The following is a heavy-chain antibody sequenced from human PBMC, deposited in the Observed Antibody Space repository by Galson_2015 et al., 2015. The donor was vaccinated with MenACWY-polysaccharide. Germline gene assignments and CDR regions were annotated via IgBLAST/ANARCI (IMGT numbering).Heavy chain of an antibody. CDR1: GFTFGSYA. CDR2: ISGSGGST. CDR3: ARDPRGARSSYFDN. J-gene: IGHJ4*02. D-gene: IGHD3-10*01. Sequence: SLRLSCAASGFTFGSYAMSWVRHVPGKGLEWVSSISGSGGSTHYADSVKGRFPISRDNSKNTLYVQMNSLRAEDTAVYYCARDPRGARSSYFDNWGQGIQVTVSS. V-gene: IGHV3-23*01.